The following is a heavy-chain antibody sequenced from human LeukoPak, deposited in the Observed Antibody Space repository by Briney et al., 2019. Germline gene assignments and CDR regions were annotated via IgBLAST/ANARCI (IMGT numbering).Heavy chain of an antibody. J-gene: IGHJ4*02. CDR3: AKDLHPYYYDSSGYYYQDY. CDR2: ISGSGGST. Sequence: GGSLRLSCAASGFTFSSYAMSWVRQAPGKGLEWVSAISGSGGSTYYADSVKGRFTISRDNSKNTLYLQMNSLRAEDTAVYCCAKDLHPYYYDSSGYYYQDYWGQGTLATVSS. V-gene: IGHV3-23*01. D-gene: IGHD3-22*01. CDR1: GFTFSSYA.